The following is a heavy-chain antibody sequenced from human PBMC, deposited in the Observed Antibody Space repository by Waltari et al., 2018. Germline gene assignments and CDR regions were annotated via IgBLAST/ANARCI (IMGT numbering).Heavy chain of an antibody. V-gene: IGHV4-39*07. CDR2: VSYTGNT. CDR1: GVSVTTPNYY. J-gene: IGHJ4*02. Sequence: QLQLQESGPGLVQPSETLSLTCTVSGVSVTTPNYYWAWIRQPPGKELEWIGSVSYTGNTLYNPSLKSRLALSVDTSTNQFSLRLTSVTAADTAVYYCARGFGVVPDSYWGQGTLVTVSS. CDR3: ARGFGVVPDSY. D-gene: IGHD3-3*01.